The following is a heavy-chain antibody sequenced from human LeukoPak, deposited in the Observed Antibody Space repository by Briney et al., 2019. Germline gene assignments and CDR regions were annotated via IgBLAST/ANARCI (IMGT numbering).Heavy chain of an antibody. V-gene: IGHV4-39*07. CDR1: GGSISSSSYY. CDR3: ARIKRGSSWPYYFDY. Sequence: SETLSLTCTVSGGSISSSSYYWGWIRQPPGKGLEWIGSIYYSGSTYYNPSLKSRVTISVDTSKNQFSLKLSSVTAADTAVYYCARIKRGSSWPYYFDYWGQGALVTVSS. J-gene: IGHJ4*02. D-gene: IGHD6-13*01. CDR2: IYYSGST.